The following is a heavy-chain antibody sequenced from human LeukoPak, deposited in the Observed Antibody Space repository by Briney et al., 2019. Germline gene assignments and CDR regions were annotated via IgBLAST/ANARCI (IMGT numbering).Heavy chain of an antibody. CDR3: AKWTKWLIVLGPFDY. CDR2: IYSDNT. J-gene: IGHJ4*02. D-gene: IGHD3-22*01. V-gene: IGHV3-53*01. Sequence: GGSLRLSCTVSGFTVSSNSISWVRQAPGKGLEWVSFIYSDNTHYSDSVKGRFTISRDNSKNTLYLQMNRLRAEDTAVYYCAKWTKWLIVLGPFDYWGQGTLVTVSS. CDR1: GFTVSSNS.